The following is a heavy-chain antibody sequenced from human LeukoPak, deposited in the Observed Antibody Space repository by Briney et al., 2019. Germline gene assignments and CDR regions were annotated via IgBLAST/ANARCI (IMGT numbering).Heavy chain of an antibody. Sequence: GESLKISCKGFGYSFTSHWIGWVRQMPGNGLEWMGIIYPGDSDTRYSPSFQGQVTISADKSISTAYLQWSSLKASDTAMYYCARADYYYGSGSYDAFDIWGQGTMVTVSS. V-gene: IGHV5-51*01. CDR3: ARADYYYGSGSYDAFDI. D-gene: IGHD3-10*01. J-gene: IGHJ3*02. CDR2: IYPGDSDT. CDR1: GYSFTSHW.